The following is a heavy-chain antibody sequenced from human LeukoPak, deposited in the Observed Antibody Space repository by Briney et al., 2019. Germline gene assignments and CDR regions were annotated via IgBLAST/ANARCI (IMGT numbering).Heavy chain of an antibody. CDR2: IYHTGST. D-gene: IGHD3-22*01. CDR1: GGSISSNDW. V-gene: IGHV4-4*02. CDR3: ARDTYYYDSSGYQEIDY. J-gene: IGHJ4*02. Sequence: PSGTLSLTCAVSGGSISSNDWWNWVRQPPGKGLEWIGEIYHTGSTSYNPSLKSRVTISIDTSKSHFSLNLTSVTAADTAVYYCARDTYYYDSSGYQEIDYWGQGTLVTVSS.